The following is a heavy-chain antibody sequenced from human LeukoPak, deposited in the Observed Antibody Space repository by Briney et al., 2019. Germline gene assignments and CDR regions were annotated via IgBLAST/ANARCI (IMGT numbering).Heavy chain of an antibody. CDR3: ARDLVAAARRPNYWFDP. CDR1: GGTFISYA. CDR2: IIPIFGTA. Sequence: ASVKVSCKASGGTFISYAISWVRQAPGQGLEWMGGIIPIFGTANYAQKFQGRVTITADESTSTAYMELSGLRSEDTAVYYCARDLVAAARRPNYWFDPWGQGTLVTVSS. D-gene: IGHD6-13*01. J-gene: IGHJ5*02. V-gene: IGHV1-69*13.